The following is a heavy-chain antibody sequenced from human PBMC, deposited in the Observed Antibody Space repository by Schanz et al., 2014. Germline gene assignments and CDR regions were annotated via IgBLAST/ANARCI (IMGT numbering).Heavy chain of an antibody. D-gene: IGHD4-17*01. CDR2: IWNNGVTK. CDR3: ARPRFDYGEVDY. J-gene: IGHJ4*02. CDR1: GFSLNTYG. Sequence: QAQLMESGGGVVQPGTSLILSCSVSGFSLNTYGIHWFRQPAGKGLEWVAVIWNNGVTKYYADSVRGRFTISRDRFQNTQYLRMSSLRAEDTAVYCCARPRFDYGEVDYWGQGTLVTVSS. V-gene: IGHV3-33*01.